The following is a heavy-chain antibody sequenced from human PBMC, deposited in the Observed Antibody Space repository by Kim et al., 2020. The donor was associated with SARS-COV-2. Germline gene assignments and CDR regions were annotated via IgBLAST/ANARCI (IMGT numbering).Heavy chain of an antibody. J-gene: IGHJ4*02. CDR2: IYHSGST. V-gene: IGHV4-4*02. D-gene: IGHD4-17*01. Sequence: SETLSLTCAVSGGSISSSNWWSWVRQPPGKGLEWIGEIYHSGSTNYNPSLKSRVTISVDKSKNQFSLKLSSVTAADTAVYYCARDAPYGDPGNFDYWGQGTLVTVSS. CDR1: GGSISSSNW. CDR3: ARDAPYGDPGNFDY.